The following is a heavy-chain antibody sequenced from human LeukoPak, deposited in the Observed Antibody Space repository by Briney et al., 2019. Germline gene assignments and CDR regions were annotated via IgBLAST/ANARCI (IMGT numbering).Heavy chain of an antibody. CDR1: GGSFSGYY. J-gene: IGHJ5*02. V-gene: IGHV4-34*01. CDR2: INHSGST. CDR3: ARRMVYAMIGFDP. D-gene: IGHD2-8*01. Sequence: SETLSLTCAVYGGSFSGYYWSWIRQPPGKGLEWIGEINHSGSTNYNPSLKSRVTISVDTSKNQFSLKLSSVTAADTAVYYCARRMVYAMIGFDPWGQGTLVTVSS.